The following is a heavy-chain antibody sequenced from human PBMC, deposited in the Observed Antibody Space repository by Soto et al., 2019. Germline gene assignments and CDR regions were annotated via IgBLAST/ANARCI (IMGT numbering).Heavy chain of an antibody. J-gene: IGHJ3*02. CDR1: GFTFSSYW. CDR2: INSDGSST. CDR3: ARGLTTIFGVRDAFDI. Sequence: EVQLVESGGGLVQPGGSLRLSCAASGFTFSSYWMHWVRQAPGKGLVWVSRINSDGSSTSYEDSVKGRFTISRDNAKNTLYLQMNSLRAEDTDVYYCARGLTTIFGVRDAFDIWGQGTMVTVSS. V-gene: IGHV3-74*01. D-gene: IGHD3-3*01.